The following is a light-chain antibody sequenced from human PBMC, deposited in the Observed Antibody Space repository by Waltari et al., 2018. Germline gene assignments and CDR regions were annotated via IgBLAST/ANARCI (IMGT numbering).Light chain of an antibody. CDR2: EAS. CDR3: QQSYSTPFT. V-gene: IGKV1-39*01. Sequence: DIQMTQSPSSLSASVGDRVTITCRASQTINKYLNWYQQKPVKDPKSLISEASKLQDGVPSRFMCSGYATEFTLTICSLQSDDFATYFCQQSYSTPFTFGEGTKLEI. CDR1: QTINKY. J-gene: IGKJ4*01.